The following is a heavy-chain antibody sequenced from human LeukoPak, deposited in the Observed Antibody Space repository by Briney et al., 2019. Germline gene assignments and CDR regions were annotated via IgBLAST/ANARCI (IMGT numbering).Heavy chain of an antibody. CDR2: IYYSGST. Sequence: NPSETLSLTCTVSGGSISSYYWSWIRQPPGKGLEWIGYIYYSGSTYYNPSLKSRVTISVDTSKNQFSLKLSSVTAADTAVYYCARDRKYSSSSAVDYWGQGTLVTVSS. CDR3: ARDRKYSSSSAVDY. V-gene: IGHV4-59*01. J-gene: IGHJ4*02. D-gene: IGHD6-6*01. CDR1: GGSISSYY.